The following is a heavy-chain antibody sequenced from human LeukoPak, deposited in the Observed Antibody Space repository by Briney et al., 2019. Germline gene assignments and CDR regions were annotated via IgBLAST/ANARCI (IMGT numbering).Heavy chain of an antibody. CDR1: GGSISSYY. J-gene: IGHJ4*02. CDR2: IYYSGST. Sequence: ASETLSLTCTVSGGSISSYYWSWIRQPPGKGLEWIGYIYYSGSTNYNPSLKSRVTISADTSKNQFSLKLSSVTAADTAVYYCASLYDGDSQGDYWGQGTLVTVSS. D-gene: IGHD4-17*01. V-gene: IGHV4-59*01. CDR3: ASLYDGDSQGDY.